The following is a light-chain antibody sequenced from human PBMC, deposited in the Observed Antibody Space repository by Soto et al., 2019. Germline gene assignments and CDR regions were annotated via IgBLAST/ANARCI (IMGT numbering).Light chain of an antibody. CDR1: QSVSSNK. CDR3: QQYGRSPLT. CDR2: GAS. V-gene: IGKV3-20*01. Sequence: EIVLTQSPGTLSLSPGERATLSCRASQSVSSNKLAWYQQKPGQAPRLLIYGASSRATDIPDRFSGSGSGTDFTVTISRLEPEDFAVYYCQQYGRSPLTFGGGTKVEIK. J-gene: IGKJ4*01.